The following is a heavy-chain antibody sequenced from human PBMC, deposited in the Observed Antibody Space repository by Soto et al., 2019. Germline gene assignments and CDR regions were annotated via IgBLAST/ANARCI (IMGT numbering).Heavy chain of an antibody. CDR3: AGGLYDYDSSGYPLGAFDI. CDR2: IIPIFGTA. V-gene: IGHV1-69*13. D-gene: IGHD3-22*01. Sequence: ASVKVSCKASGGTFSSYAISWLRQAPGQGLEWMGGIIPIFGTANYAQKFQGRVTITADESTSTAYMELSSLRSEDTAVYYCAGGLYDYDSSGYPLGAFDIWGQGTMVTVSS. CDR1: GGTFSSYA. J-gene: IGHJ3*02.